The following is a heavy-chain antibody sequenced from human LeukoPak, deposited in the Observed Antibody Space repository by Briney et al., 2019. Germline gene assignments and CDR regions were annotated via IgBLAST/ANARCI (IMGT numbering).Heavy chain of an antibody. CDR3: AKLDGSSWLCYFDY. CDR2: ISGSGDST. V-gene: IGHV3-23*01. J-gene: IGHJ4*02. D-gene: IGHD6-13*01. CDR1: GFTFSSYA. Sequence: PGGSLRLSCAASGFTFSSYAMSWVRQAPGKGLEWVSIISGSGDSTYYADSVKGRFTISRDNSKNTLYLQMNSLRAEDTAVYYCAKLDGSSWLCYFDYWGQGTLVTVSS.